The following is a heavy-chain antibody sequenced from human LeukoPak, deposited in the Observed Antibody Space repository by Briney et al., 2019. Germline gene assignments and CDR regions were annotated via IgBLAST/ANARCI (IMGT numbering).Heavy chain of an antibody. Sequence: PGGSLRLSCAASGFTFSSYSMNWFRQAPGKGLEWVSSISSSSSYIYYADSVKGRFTISRDNAKNSLYLQMNSLRAEDTAVYYCARVERATIPYYYYMDVWGKGTTVTVSS. CDR1: GFTFSSYS. CDR2: ISSSSSYI. D-gene: IGHD1-26*01. CDR3: ARVERATIPYYYYMDV. J-gene: IGHJ6*03. V-gene: IGHV3-21*01.